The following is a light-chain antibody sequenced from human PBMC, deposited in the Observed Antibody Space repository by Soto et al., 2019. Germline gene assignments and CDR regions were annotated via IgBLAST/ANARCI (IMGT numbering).Light chain of an antibody. CDR3: QHYGGSPYT. Sequence: EIVLTQSPGTLSLSPGERATLSCRASQSVSSSYLAWYQQKPGQAPRLLIYGASSRATGIPDRFSGSGSGTDFTLTISRLDPEDFAVYYCQHYGGSPYTFGQGTKLEIK. CDR1: QSVSSSY. V-gene: IGKV3-20*01. CDR2: GAS. J-gene: IGKJ2*01.